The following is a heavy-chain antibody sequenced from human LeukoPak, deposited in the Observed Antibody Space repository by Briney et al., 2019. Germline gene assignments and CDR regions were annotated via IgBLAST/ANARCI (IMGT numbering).Heavy chain of an antibody. D-gene: IGHD6-13*01. Sequence: GGSLRLSCEASGFTFNTYGMHWVRQAPGKGLEWVAFIRYDGTKKYYADSVKGRFTISRDTSKNTLYLQVNSLRVDDTAVYYCAKSRGYSSSWDDAFDIWGQGTMVIVSS. CDR1: GFTFNTYG. CDR3: AKSRGYSSSWDDAFDI. V-gene: IGHV3-30*02. CDR2: IRYDGTKK. J-gene: IGHJ3*02.